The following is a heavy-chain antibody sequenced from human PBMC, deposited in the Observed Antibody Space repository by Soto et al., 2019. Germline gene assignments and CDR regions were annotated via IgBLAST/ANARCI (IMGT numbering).Heavy chain of an antibody. CDR3: AHRVLRTVFGLVTTTAIYFDF. CDR1: GFSLSTSGVG. D-gene: IGHD3-3*01. J-gene: IGHJ4*02. V-gene: IGHV2-5*02. Sequence: QITLNESGPTLVKPTETLTLTCTFSGFSLSTSGVGVGWIRQSPGKAPEWLALIYWDDEKRYSASLKSRLTINKDTSKNQVGLTMANLDPADTATYHCAHRVLRTVFGLVTTTAIYFDFWGQGTPVAVSS. CDR2: IYWDDEK.